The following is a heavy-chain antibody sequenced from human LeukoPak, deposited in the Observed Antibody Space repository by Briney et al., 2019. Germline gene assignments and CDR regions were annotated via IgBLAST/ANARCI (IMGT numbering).Heavy chain of an antibody. V-gene: IGHV1-69*04. CDR2: IIPILGIA. D-gene: IGHD6-19*01. J-gene: IGHJ4*02. CDR3: ASQLPYSSGWYSPLDY. CDR1: GGTFSSYA. Sequence: SVKVSCKASGGTFSSYAISWVRQAPGQGLEWMGRIIPILGIANYAQEFQGRVTITADKPTSTAYMELSSLRSEDTAVYYCASQLPYSSGWYSPLDYWGQGTLVTVSS.